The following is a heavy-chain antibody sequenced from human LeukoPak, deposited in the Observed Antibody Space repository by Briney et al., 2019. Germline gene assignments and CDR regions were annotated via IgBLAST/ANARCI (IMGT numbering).Heavy chain of an antibody. CDR2: IYTSGNT. Sequence: SETLSLTCTVSGRSISSYYWSWIRQPAGKGLEWIGRIYTSGNTDYNPSLKSRVTMSVDTSKNQFSLKLSSVPAADAAVYYCARDKYTDSSGYYSDSWGQGTLVTVSS. D-gene: IGHD3-22*01. CDR1: GRSISSYY. J-gene: IGHJ4*02. V-gene: IGHV4-4*07. CDR3: ARDKYTDSSGYYSDS.